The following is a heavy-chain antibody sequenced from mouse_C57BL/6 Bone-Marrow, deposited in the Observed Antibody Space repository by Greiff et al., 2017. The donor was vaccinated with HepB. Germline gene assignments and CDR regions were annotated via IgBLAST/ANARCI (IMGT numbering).Heavy chain of an antibody. CDR2: ISDGGSYT. Sequence: EVKLMVSGGGLVKPGGSLKLSCAASGFTFSSYAMSWVRQTPEKRLEWVATISDGGSYTYYPDNVKGRFTISRDNAKNNLYLQMSHLKSEDTAMYYCARDDGYYWGQGTLVTVSA. J-gene: IGHJ3*01. CDR3: ARDDGYY. CDR1: GFTFSSYA. D-gene: IGHD2-3*01. V-gene: IGHV5-4*01.